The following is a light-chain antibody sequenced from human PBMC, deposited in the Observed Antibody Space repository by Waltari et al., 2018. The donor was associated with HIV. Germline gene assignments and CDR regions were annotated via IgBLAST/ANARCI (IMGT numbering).Light chain of an antibody. V-gene: IGLV2-14*01. CDR2: EVS. CDR1: SSDVGGYNY. Sequence: QSALTQPASVSGSPGQSITISCTGTSSDVGGYNYVSWYQQHPGKAPKLMIYEVSNRPSGISNRFSGSKSGNTASLTISGLQAEDEADYYCTSYTSSGTLYVFGGTKVTVL. CDR3: TSYTSSGTLYV. J-gene: IGLJ1*01.